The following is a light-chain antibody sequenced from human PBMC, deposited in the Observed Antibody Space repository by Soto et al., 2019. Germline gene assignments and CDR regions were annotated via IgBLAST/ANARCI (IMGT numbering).Light chain of an antibody. CDR2: GAS. J-gene: IGKJ3*01. CDR1: QSVSSSY. CDR3: QQYGSSPLFT. Sequence: EIVXTQSPXTXSXSPGERATLSCRASQSVSSSYXAWYQQKPGQAPRLLIYGASSRATGIPDRFSGSGSGTDFTLTISRLEPEDFAVYYCQQYGSSPLFTFGPGTKVDIK. V-gene: IGKV3-20*01.